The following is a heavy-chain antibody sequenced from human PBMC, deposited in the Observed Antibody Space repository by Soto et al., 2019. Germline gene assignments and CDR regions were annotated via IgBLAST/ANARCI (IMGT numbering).Heavy chain of an antibody. CDR3: ARAARKMRYFDD. D-gene: IGHD6-6*01. V-gene: IGHV4-34*01. CDR2: INHSGST. Sequence: SETLSLTCAVYGGSFSGYYWSWIRQPPGKGLEWIGEINHSGSTNYNPSLKSRVTISVDTSKNQFSLKLSSVTAADTAVYYCARAARKMRYFDDWGQGTSVTVSS. J-gene: IGHJ4*02. CDR1: GGSFSGYY.